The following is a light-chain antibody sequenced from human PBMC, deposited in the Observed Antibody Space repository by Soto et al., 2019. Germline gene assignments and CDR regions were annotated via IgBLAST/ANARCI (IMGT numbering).Light chain of an antibody. V-gene: IGLV2-23*02. Sequence: QSVLTQPASVSGSPGQSITISCTGTSSDIANYNLVSWYQQHPGKAPKLMIYDVTKRPSGVSNRFSGSKSGNTASLTITGLQAEDEADYYCCSYAGSDTYVFATGTKVTVL. CDR2: DVT. CDR1: SSDIANYNL. CDR3: CSYAGSDTYV. J-gene: IGLJ1*01.